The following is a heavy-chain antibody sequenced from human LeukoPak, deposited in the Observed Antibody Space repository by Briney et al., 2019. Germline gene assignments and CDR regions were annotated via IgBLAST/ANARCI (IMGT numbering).Heavy chain of an antibody. J-gene: IGHJ6*02. Sequence: GGSMRLSCAASGFTFSSYGMHWVRQAPGKGLEWVAVIWDDGSNKYYADSVKGRFTISRDNSKNTLYLQINSLRAEDTAVYYCARAREGSSSWYRKYYYYGMDVWGQGTTVTVSS. V-gene: IGHV3-33*01. CDR2: IWDDGSNK. CDR3: ARAREGSSSWYRKYYYYGMDV. CDR1: GFTFSSYG. D-gene: IGHD6-13*01.